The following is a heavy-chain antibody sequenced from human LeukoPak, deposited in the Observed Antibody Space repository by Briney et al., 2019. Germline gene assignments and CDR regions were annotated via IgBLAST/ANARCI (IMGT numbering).Heavy chain of an antibody. Sequence: ASVKVSCKASGGTFSSYAISWVRQAPGQGLEWMGRIIPIFGTASYAQKFQGRVTITTDESTSTAYMELSSLRSEDTAVYYCAIGPLNDSSGYYFDYWGQGTLVTVSS. CDR2: IIPIFGTA. V-gene: IGHV1-69*05. D-gene: IGHD3-22*01. CDR1: GGTFSSYA. J-gene: IGHJ4*02. CDR3: AIGPLNDSSGYYFDY.